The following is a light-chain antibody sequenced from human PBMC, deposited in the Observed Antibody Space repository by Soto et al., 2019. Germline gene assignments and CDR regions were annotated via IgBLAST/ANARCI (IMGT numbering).Light chain of an antibody. J-gene: IGKJ1*01. CDR3: QQYNNWPQT. CDR1: QSVATN. CDR2: GAS. V-gene: IGKV3-15*01. Sequence: EAVLTQSPATLSVSPGERATLSCRASQSVATNVAWYQQRPGRAPRLLIYGASKRAIGLPARFSGSGSGTEFTLTITSLQSEDFAVYYCQQYNNWPQTFGQGTKVEIK.